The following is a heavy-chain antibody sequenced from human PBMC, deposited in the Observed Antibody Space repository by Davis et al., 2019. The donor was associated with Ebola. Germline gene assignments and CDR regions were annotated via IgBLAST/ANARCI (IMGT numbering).Heavy chain of an antibody. V-gene: IGHV3-7*01. CDR1: RFTFSSYW. CDR3: ARDSRDGYKPHDY. J-gene: IGHJ4*02. D-gene: IGHD5-24*01. Sequence: GGSLRLSCAASRFTFSSYWMSWVRQAPGKGLEWVANIKQDGSEKYYVDSVKGRFTISRDNAKNSLYLQMNSLRAEDTAVYYCARDSRDGYKPHDYWGQGTLVTVSS. CDR2: IKQDGSEK.